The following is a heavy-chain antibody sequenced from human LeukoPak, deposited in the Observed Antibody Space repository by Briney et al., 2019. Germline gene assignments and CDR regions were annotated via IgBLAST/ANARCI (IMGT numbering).Heavy chain of an antibody. J-gene: IGHJ4*02. CDR1: GFTFDDYG. Sequence: GGSLRLSCAASGFTFDDYGMTWVRQGPGKGLEWVSGINWNGGLTDYADSVKGRFTISRDNAKNSLYLRMNSLRAEDTALYYCARVSYDSLAYWGQGTLVTVSS. CDR3: ARVSYDSLAY. D-gene: IGHD3-22*01. V-gene: IGHV3-20*04. CDR2: INWNGGLT.